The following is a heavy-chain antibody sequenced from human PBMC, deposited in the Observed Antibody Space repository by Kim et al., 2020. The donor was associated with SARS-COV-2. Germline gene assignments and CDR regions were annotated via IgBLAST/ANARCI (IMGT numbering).Heavy chain of an antibody. V-gene: IGHV3-21*01. Sequence: GGSLRLSCAASGFTFSSYSMNWVRQAPGKGLEWVSSISSSSSYIYYADSVKGRFTISRDNAKKSLYLQMNSLRAEDTAVYYCASVLWSVDTAMVIHDYWGQGTLVTVSS. D-gene: IGHD5-18*01. CDR1: GFTFSSYS. CDR3: ASVLWSVDTAMVIHDY. CDR2: ISSSSSYI. J-gene: IGHJ4*02.